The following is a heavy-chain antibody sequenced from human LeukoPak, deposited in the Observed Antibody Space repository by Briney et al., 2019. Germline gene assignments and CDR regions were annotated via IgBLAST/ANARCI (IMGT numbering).Heavy chain of an antibody. J-gene: IGHJ3*02. CDR3: ARDTSVTPFDI. D-gene: IGHD4-17*01. CDR2: IKQDGSEI. V-gene: IGHV3-7*01. CDR1: RFTLSSHW. Sequence: GGSLRLSCAASRFTLSSHWRSWVRQAPGKGLEWVANIKQDGSEIHYVDSVKGRFTISRDNAKNSLYLQMNSLRAEDTAVYYCARDTSVTPFDIWGQGTMVTVSS.